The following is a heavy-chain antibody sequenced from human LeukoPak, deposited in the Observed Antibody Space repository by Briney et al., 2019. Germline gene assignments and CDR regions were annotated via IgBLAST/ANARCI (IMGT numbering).Heavy chain of an antibody. CDR2: IYYSGST. D-gene: IGHD3-22*01. V-gene: IGHV4-59*01. J-gene: IGHJ6*02. CDR1: GGSISSYY. Sequence: SETLSLTCTVSGGSISSYYWSWIRQPPGKGLEWIGYIYYSGSTNYNPSLKSRVTISVDTSKNQFSLKLSSVTAADTAVYYCARDGKPTKYDSSGYYYTGRFYYYYSMDVWGQGTTVTVSS. CDR3: ARDGKPTKYDSSGYYYTGRFYYYYSMDV.